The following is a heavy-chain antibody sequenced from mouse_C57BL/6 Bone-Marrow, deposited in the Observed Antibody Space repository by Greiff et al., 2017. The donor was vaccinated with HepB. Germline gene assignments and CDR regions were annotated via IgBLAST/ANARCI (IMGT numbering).Heavy chain of an antibody. CDR2: IDPETGGT. Sequence: VQLQQSGAELVRPGASVTLSCKASGYTFTDYEMHWVKQTPVHGLEWIGAIDPETGGTAYNQKFKGKAILTADKSSSTAYMELRSLTSEDSAVYYCTEDSSGYRFAYWGQGTLVTVSA. CDR3: TEDSSGYRFAY. CDR1: GYTFTDYE. V-gene: IGHV1-15*01. D-gene: IGHD3-2*02. J-gene: IGHJ3*01.